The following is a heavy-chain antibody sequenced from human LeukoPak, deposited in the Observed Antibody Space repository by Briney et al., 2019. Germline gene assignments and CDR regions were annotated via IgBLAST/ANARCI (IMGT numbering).Heavy chain of an antibody. Sequence: ASETLSLTCTVSGGSISSYYWSWIRQPPGKGLEWIGRIYTSGSTNYNPSLKSRVTMSVDTSKNQFSLKLSSVTAADTAVYYCARDIDFWSGYYKGNSNWFDPWGQGTLVTVPS. CDR1: GGSISSYY. CDR2: IYTSGST. J-gene: IGHJ5*02. CDR3: ARDIDFWSGYYKGNSNWFDP. V-gene: IGHV4-4*07. D-gene: IGHD3-3*01.